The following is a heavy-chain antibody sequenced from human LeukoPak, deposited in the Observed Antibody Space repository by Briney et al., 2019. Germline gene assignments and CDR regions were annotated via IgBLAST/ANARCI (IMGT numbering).Heavy chain of an antibody. CDR3: ARYSYGPYNWFDP. CDR2: IIPIFGTA. J-gene: IGHJ5*02. V-gene: IGHV1-69*06. D-gene: IGHD5-18*01. CDR1: GGTFSSYA. Sequence: SVKVSCKASGGTFSSYAISWVRQAPGQGLEWMGAIIPIFGTANYAQKFQGRVTITADKSTSTAYMELSSLRSEDTAVYYCARYSYGPYNWFDPWGQGTLVTVSS.